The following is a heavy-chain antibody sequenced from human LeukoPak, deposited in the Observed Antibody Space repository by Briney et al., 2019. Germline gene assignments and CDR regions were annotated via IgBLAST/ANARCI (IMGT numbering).Heavy chain of an antibody. CDR1: GYTFTGYY. Sequence: VAPVKVSCKASGYTFTGYYMHWVRQAPGQGLEWMGWINPNSGGTNYAQKFQGRVTMTRDTSISTAYMELSRLRSDDTAVYYCARESGTDAFDIWGQGTMVTVSS. CDR3: ARESGTDAFDI. V-gene: IGHV1-2*02. CDR2: INPNSGGT. D-gene: IGHD6-13*01. J-gene: IGHJ3*02.